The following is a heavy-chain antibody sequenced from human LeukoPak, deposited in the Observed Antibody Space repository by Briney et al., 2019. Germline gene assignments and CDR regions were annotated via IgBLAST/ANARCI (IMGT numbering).Heavy chain of an antibody. J-gene: IGHJ6*03. D-gene: IGHD6-6*01. CDR3: ARDAGYSSSAWDYYYYMDV. V-gene: IGHV3-30*03. CDR1: GFTFSSYW. CDR2: ISYDGSNK. Sequence: PGGSLRLSCAASGFTFSSYWMSWVRQAPGKGLEWVAVISYDGSNKYYADSVKGRFTISRDNSKNTLYLQMNSLGAEDTAVYYCARDAGYSSSAWDYYYYMDVWGKGTTVTVSS.